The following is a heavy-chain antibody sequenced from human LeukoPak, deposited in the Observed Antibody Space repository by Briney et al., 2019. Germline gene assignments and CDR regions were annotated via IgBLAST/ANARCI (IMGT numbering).Heavy chain of an antibody. V-gene: IGHV3-7*03. D-gene: IGHD1-26*01. Sequence: PGGSLRLSCAASGFTFSSYEMNWVRQAPGEGLEWVANIKRDESEKDYVDSVRGRFTISRDNAKNSLYLQMNSLRAEDTALYYCATYSGAHHKTFDDWGQGTLVTVSS. CDR2: IKRDESEK. J-gene: IGHJ4*02. CDR1: GFTFSSYE. CDR3: ATYSGAHHKTFDD.